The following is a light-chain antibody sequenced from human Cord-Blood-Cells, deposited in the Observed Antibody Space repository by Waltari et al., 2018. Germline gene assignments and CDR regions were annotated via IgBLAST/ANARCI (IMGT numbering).Light chain of an antibody. CDR3: QVWDSSSDHPGVV. Sequence: SYVLTQPPSVSVAPGKTARITCGGNNIGSKSVHWYQQKPGRAPVLVVYDDSDRPSGIPERFSGSNSGNTATLTISRVEAGDEADYYCQVWDSSSDHPGVVFGGGTKLTVL. J-gene: IGLJ2*01. V-gene: IGLV3-21*03. CDR1: NIGSKS. CDR2: DDS.